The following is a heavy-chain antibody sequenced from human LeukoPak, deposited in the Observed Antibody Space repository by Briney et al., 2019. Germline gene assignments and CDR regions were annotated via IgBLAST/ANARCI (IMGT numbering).Heavy chain of an antibody. CDR2: IGAGGAAT. CDR1: GFTFTTYA. Sequence: GASLRLSCAASGFTFTTYAMTWVRQAPGKGLEWVSSIGAGGAATFYSDSEKGRFTISRDNSMNTLYLQMSSLRADDTAVYYCGRPTKFWLIQGDGVDVWGQGTTVTVSS. CDR3: GRPTKFWLIQGDGVDV. J-gene: IGHJ6*02. V-gene: IGHV3-23*01. D-gene: IGHD6-19*01.